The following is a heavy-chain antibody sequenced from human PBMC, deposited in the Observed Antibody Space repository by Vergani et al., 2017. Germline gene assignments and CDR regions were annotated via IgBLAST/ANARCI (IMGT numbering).Heavy chain of an antibody. Sequence: EGQLVESGGDWVQRGGSLRLSCAASGFISSSYWMSWVRQAPGKGLEWVANVNQDGSEKYYVDSVRGRFTISRDKAKNSIYLQMNSLRAEDTAVYFCVRVPLIRRGSGNYGINNYHGMDVWGQGTTVIVSS. D-gene: IGHD3-10*01. J-gene: IGHJ6*02. CDR1: GFISSSYW. CDR2: VNQDGSEK. V-gene: IGHV3-7*01. CDR3: VRVPLIRRGSGNYGINNYHGMDV.